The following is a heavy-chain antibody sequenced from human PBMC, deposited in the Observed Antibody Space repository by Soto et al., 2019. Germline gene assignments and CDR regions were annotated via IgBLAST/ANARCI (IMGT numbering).Heavy chain of an antibody. CDR3: ARDHADCSGGSCYFDY. D-gene: IGHD2-15*01. J-gene: IGHJ4*02. V-gene: IGHV1-69*13. CDR2: IIPIFGTA. CDR1: GCTFSSYA. Sequence: GASVKVSCKASGCTFSSYAISWVRQAPGQVLEWMGGIIPIFGTANYAQKFQGRVTITADESTSTAYMELSSLRSEDTAVYYCARDHADCSGGSCYFDYWGQGTLVTVSS.